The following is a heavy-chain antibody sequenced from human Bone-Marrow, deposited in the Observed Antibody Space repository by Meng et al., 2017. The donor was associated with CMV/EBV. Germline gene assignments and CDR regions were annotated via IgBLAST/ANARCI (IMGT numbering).Heavy chain of an antibody. CDR2: IRYDGSNK. J-gene: IGHJ5*02. CDR3: AKGSKWYDP. Sequence: GESLKISCAASGFTFSSYGMHWVRQAPGKGLEWVAFIRYDGSNKYYADSVKGRFTISRDNSKNTVYLLMNGLRAEDTAVYYCAKGSKWYDPWGQGTLVTVSS. V-gene: IGHV3-30*02. CDR1: GFTFSSYG.